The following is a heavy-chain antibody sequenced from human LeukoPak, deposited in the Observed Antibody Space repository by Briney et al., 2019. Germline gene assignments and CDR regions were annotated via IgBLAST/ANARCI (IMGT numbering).Heavy chain of an antibody. J-gene: IGHJ4*02. D-gene: IGHD3-10*01. CDR2: IYYSGST. CDR1: GGSISSYY. Sequence: PSETLSLTCTVSGGSISSYYCSWIRQPPGKGLEWIGYIYYSGSTSYNPSLKSRVTISVDTSKNQFSLKLTSVTAADTAVYYCARGVLYWGQGTLSPSPQ. CDR3: ARGVLY. V-gene: IGHV4-59*01.